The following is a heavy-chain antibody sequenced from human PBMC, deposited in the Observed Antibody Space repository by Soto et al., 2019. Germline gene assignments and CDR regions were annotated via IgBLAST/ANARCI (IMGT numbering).Heavy chain of an antibody. Sequence: GASVKVSCKASGYTFTSYGISWVRPAHGQGLEWMGWISAYNGNTNYAQKLQGRVTMTTDTSTSTAYMELRSLRSDDTAVYYCARALLQGYYYYYMDVWGKGTTVTVSS. CDR3: ARALLQGYYYYYMDV. V-gene: IGHV1-18*01. D-gene: IGHD2-15*01. J-gene: IGHJ6*03. CDR1: GYTFTSYG. CDR2: ISAYNGNT.